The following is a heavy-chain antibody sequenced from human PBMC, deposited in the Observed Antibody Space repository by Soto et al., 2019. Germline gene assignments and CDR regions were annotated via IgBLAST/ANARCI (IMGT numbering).Heavy chain of an antibody. D-gene: IGHD5-18*01. CDR1: GGTFSSYA. CDR2: IIPISGTA. CDR3: SRVYSYGLFDY. Sequence: QVQLVQSGAEVKKPGSSVKVSCKASGGTFSSYAISWVRQAPGQGLEWMGGIIPISGTANYAQNFQGRVTITADESTSTAYMELSGLISEDTAVYYCSRVYSYGLFDYWGQGTLVTVSS. V-gene: IGHV1-69*01. J-gene: IGHJ4*02.